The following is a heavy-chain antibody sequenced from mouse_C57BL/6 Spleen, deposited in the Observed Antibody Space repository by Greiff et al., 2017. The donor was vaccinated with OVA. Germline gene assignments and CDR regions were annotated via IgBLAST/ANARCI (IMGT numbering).Heavy chain of an antibody. CDR2: IDPSDSYT. CDR1: GYTFTSYW. D-gene: IGHD1-1*01. J-gene: IGHJ2*01. V-gene: IGHV1-69*01. CDR3: ARNYYGSSLDY. Sequence: QVQLQQPGAELVMPGASVKLSCKASGYTFTSYWMHWVKQRPGQGLEWIGEIDPSDSYTNYYQKFKGKSTLTVDKSSSTAYMQLSSLTSEDSAVYYCARNYYGSSLDYWGQGTTLTVSS.